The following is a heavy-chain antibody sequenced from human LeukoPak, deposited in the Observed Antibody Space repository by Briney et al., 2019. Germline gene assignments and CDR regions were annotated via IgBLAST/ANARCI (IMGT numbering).Heavy chain of an antibody. J-gene: IGHJ3*02. D-gene: IGHD1-26*01. Sequence: GGSLRLSCSASGFTFSSYTMHSVRQAPGKGLEYVSGISSTGGSTWYADSVKGRFTISRDNSKNTLYLQMSSLRPEDTAVYYCVKDRSGSWAFEIWGQGKMVTVSS. CDR3: VKDRSGSWAFEI. CDR2: ISSTGGST. CDR1: GFTFSSYT. V-gene: IGHV3-64D*09.